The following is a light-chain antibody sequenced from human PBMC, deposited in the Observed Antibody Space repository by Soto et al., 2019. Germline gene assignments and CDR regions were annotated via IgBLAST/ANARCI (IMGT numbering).Light chain of an antibody. V-gene: IGLV1-44*01. Sequence: QSVLTQPPSASGTPGQRVTISCSGSSSNIGSNTVNWYQQLPGTAPKLLIYNNYQRPSGVPDRFSGSKSGNSASLAISGLQSEDEADYYCAAWDDSLNDVVFGGGTKLTVL. CDR3: AAWDDSLNDVV. J-gene: IGLJ2*01. CDR1: SSNIGSNT. CDR2: NNY.